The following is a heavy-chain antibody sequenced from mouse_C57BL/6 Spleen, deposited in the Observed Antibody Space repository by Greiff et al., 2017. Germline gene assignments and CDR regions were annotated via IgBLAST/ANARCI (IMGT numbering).Heavy chain of an antibody. Sequence: VQLQQSGAELVKPGASVKLSCKASGYTFTSYWMQWVKQRPGQGLEWIGEIDPSDSYTNYNQKFKGKATLTVDTSSSTAYMQLSSLTSEDSAVYYCARKGTYYGSSPPFAYWGQGTLVTVSA. CDR2: IDPSDSYT. CDR1: GYTFTSYW. J-gene: IGHJ3*01. CDR3: ARKGTYYGSSPPFAY. D-gene: IGHD1-1*01. V-gene: IGHV1-50*01.